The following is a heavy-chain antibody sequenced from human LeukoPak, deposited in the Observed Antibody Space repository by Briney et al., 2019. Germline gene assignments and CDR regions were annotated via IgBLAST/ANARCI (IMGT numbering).Heavy chain of an antibody. V-gene: IGHV3-23*01. CDR1: GFAFSSYA. CDR2: ISGSGGST. CDR3: AKGLRNYYYYGMDV. J-gene: IGHJ6*02. Sequence: PGGSLRLSCAASGFAFSSYAMNWVRQAPGKGLEWVSVISGSGGSTYYADSVKGRFTISRDNSKNTLYLQMNSLRAEDTAVYYCAKGLRNYYYYGMDVWGQGTTVTVSS. D-gene: IGHD4-17*01.